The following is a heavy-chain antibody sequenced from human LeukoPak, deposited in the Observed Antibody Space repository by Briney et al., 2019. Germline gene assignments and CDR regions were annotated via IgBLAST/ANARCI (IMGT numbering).Heavy chain of an antibody. Sequence: SETLSLTCTVSGGSISIGDYYWSWIRQPPGKGLEWIGYIYYSGSTYYNPSLKSRVTISVDTSKNQFSLKLSSVTAADTAVYYCARAGVFAWFDPWGQGTLVTVSS. V-gene: IGHV4-30-4*08. J-gene: IGHJ5*02. CDR3: ARAGVFAWFDP. CDR1: GGSISIGDYY. CDR2: IYYSGST. D-gene: IGHD1-14*01.